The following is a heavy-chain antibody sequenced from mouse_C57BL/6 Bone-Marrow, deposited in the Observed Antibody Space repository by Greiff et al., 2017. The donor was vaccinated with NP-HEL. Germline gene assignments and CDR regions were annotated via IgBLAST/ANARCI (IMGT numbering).Heavy chain of an antibody. Sequence: VQLQQSGAELMKPGASVKLSCKATGYTFTGYWIEWVKQRPGHGLEWIGEILPGSGSTNYNEKFKGKATFTADTSSNTAYMQLSSLTTEYSAIYYCAREDYYYCSSYSYYFDYWGQGTTLTVSS. J-gene: IGHJ2*01. D-gene: IGHD1-1*01. V-gene: IGHV1-9*01. CDR1: GYTFTGYW. CDR2: ILPGSGST. CDR3: AREDYYYCSSYSYYFDY.